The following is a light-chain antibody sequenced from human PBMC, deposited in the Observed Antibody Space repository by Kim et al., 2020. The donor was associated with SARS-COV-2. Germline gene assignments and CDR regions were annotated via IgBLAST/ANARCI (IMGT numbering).Light chain of an antibody. CDR3: QQYNKWFALS. Sequence: VSLGERATLSCRASQSVSTNLAWYQQKPGQAPRLLINDAYIRATGVPARFSGSGSGTEFTLTISGLQSEDFAVYHCQQYNKWFALSFGGGTKLEI. CDR1: QSVSTN. V-gene: IGKV3-15*01. J-gene: IGKJ4*01. CDR2: DAY.